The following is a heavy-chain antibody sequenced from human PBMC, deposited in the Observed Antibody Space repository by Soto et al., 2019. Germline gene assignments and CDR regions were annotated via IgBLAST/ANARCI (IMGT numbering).Heavy chain of an antibody. Sequence: QVQLQESGPGLVKPSQTLSLTCTVSGGSISSGGYYWSWIRQHPGKGLEWIGYIYYSGSTYYNPSLKSRVTISVDTSKNQFSLKLSSVTAADTAVYYGARRGFPGYCSSTSCHAGWFDPWGQGTLVTVSS. J-gene: IGHJ5*02. D-gene: IGHD2-2*01. CDR3: ARRGFPGYCSSTSCHAGWFDP. CDR1: GGSISSGGYY. CDR2: IYYSGST. V-gene: IGHV4-31*03.